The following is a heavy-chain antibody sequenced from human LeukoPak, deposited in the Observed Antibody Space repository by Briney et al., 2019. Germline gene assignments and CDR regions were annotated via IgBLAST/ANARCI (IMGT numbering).Heavy chain of an antibody. V-gene: IGHV4-59*01. Sequence: SETLSLTCTVSGGSISSYYLSWIRQPPGKGLEWIGYIYYSGSTNYNPSLKSRVTISVDTSKNQFSLKLSSVTAADTAVYYCARVGVVHAFDYWGQGTLVTVAS. D-gene: IGHD3-3*01. CDR2: IYYSGST. J-gene: IGHJ4*02. CDR3: ARVGVVHAFDY. CDR1: GGSISSYY.